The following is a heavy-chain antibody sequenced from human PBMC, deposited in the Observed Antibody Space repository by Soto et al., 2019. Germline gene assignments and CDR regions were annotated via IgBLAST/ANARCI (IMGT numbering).Heavy chain of an antibody. CDR2: IYYSGST. D-gene: IGHD2-2*02. CDR3: ARLQYPPLRADY. J-gene: IGHJ4*02. Sequence: SETLSLTCTVSGGSISSYYWSWIRQPPGKGLEWIGYIYYSGSTNYSPSPRSRVTISVDTSKNQFSVKLSSVTAADTAVYYCARLQYPPLRADYWGQGTLVTVSS. CDR1: GGSISSYY. V-gene: IGHV4-59*08.